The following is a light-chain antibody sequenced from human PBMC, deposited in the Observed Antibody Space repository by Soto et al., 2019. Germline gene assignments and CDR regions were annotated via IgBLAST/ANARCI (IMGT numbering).Light chain of an antibody. Sequence: QSALTQPASVSGSPGQSITISCTGTSDDVGGYNYVSWYQQHPGTAPKLMIYEVTNRPSGVSNRFSGSKSGNTASLTVSGLQAEDEADYYCSSYAGSSNVFGTGTKLTVL. V-gene: IGLV2-14*01. J-gene: IGLJ1*01. CDR1: SDDVGGYNY. CDR2: EVT. CDR3: SSYAGSSNV.